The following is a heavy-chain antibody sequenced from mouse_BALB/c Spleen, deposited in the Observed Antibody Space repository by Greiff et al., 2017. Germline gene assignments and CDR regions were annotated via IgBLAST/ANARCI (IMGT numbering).Heavy chain of an antibody. V-gene: IGHV1-14*01. J-gene: IGHJ3*01. CDR1: GYTFTSYV. CDR3: AKEEAYGYGVAY. D-gene: IGHD2-2*01. CDR2: INPYNDGT. Sequence: VQLKESGPELVKPGASVKMSCKASGYTFTSYVMHWVKQKPGQGLEWIGYINPYNDGTKYNEKFKGKATLTSDKSSSTAYMELSSLTSEDSAVYYCAKEEAYGYGVAYWGQGTLVTVSA.